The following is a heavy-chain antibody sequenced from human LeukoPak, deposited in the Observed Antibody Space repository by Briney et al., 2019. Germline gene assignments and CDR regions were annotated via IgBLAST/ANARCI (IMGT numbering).Heavy chain of an antibody. Sequence: SSESVSLTCTVSGGSISCYYWSWIRQPPGKGLEWIGYIYYSGSTNYNPSLKSRVTISVDTSKNQFSLKLSSVTAADTAVYYCARDVVVPPYYYGMDVWGQGTTVTVSS. V-gene: IGHV4-59*01. J-gene: IGHJ6*02. D-gene: IGHD2-2*01. CDR1: GGSISCYY. CDR2: IYYSGST. CDR3: ARDVVVPPYYYGMDV.